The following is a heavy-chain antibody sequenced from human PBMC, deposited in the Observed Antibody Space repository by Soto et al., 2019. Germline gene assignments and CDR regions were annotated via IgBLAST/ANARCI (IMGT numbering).Heavy chain of an antibody. CDR2: ISGSGGST. Sequence: PGGSLRLSCAASGFTFSSYAMSWVRQAPGKGLEWVSAISGSGGSTYYADSVKGRFTISRDNSKNTLYLQMDSLRAEDTAVYYCAKDFRIAARLNWFDPWGQGTLVTVSS. J-gene: IGHJ5*02. CDR3: AKDFRIAARLNWFDP. V-gene: IGHV3-23*01. D-gene: IGHD6-6*01. CDR1: GFTFSSYA.